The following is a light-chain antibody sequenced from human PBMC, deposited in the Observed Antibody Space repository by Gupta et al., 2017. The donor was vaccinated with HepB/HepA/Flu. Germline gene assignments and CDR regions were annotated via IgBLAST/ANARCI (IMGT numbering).Light chain of an antibody. J-gene: IGLJ2*01. CDR1: SSNIGSNY. CDR3: AAWDDSLSGLV. CDR2: RNN. Sequence: QSVLTQPPSASGTPGQRVTISCSGSSSNIGSNYVYWYQQLPGTAPKLLIYRNNQRPSGGPDRFSGSKSGTSASMAISGLRAEDEADYYCAAWDDSLSGLVFGGGTKRTVL. V-gene: IGLV1-47*01.